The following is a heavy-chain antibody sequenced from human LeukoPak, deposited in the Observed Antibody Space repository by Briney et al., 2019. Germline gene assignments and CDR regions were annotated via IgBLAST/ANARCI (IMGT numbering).Heavy chain of an antibody. CDR2: IRYDGSNK. D-gene: IGHD6-13*01. Sequence: GGSLRLSCAASGFTFSSYGMHWVRQAPGKGLEWVAFIRYDGSNKYYADSVKGRFTISRDNSKNTLYLQMNSLRAEDTAVYYCAKDLGYSSSRPDYWGQGTLVIVSS. J-gene: IGHJ4*02. CDR1: GFTFSSYG. V-gene: IGHV3-30*02. CDR3: AKDLGYSSSRPDY.